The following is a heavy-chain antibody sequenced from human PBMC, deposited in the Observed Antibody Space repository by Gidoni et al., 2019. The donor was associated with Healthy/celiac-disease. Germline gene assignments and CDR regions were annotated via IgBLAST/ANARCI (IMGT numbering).Heavy chain of an antibody. Sequence: QVQLVESGGGVVQPGRSLRLSCAASGFTFSSYGMHWVRQAPGKGLEWVAVISYDGSNKYYADSVKSRFTISRDNSKNTLYLQMNSLRAEDTAVYYCGKDAQYSSFDYWGQGTLVTVSS. V-gene: IGHV3-30*18. D-gene: IGHD6-6*01. J-gene: IGHJ4*02. CDR1: GFTFSSYG. CDR3: GKDAQYSSFDY. CDR2: ISYDGSNK.